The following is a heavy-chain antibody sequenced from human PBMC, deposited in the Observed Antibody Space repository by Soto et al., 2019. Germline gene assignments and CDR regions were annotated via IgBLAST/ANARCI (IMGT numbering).Heavy chain of an antibody. Sequence: QVQLQQWGAGLLKPSETLSLTCAVYGGSFSGYYWSWIRQPPGKGLEWIGEINHSGSTNYNPSLKSRVTISVDTSKNQFSLKLSSVTAADTAVYYCARSSLRSPTSIAARWGEIYYFDYWGQGTLVTVSS. CDR3: ARSSLRSPTSIAARWGEIYYFDY. J-gene: IGHJ4*02. CDR1: GGSFSGYY. D-gene: IGHD6-6*01. V-gene: IGHV4-34*01. CDR2: INHSGST.